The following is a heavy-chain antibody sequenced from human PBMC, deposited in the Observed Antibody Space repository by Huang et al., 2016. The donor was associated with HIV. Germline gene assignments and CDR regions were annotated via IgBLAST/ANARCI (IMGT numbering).Heavy chain of an antibody. Sequence: QVQLVESGGGVVQPGGSLRLSCAASGFTFSSYGMHWVRQAPGKGLEWLAVILYDGSNKYYADSVSGRFTISRDNSKNTLYLQMNSLRAEDTAVYYCAKGSMANAFDIWGQGTMVTVSS. CDR3: AKGSMANAFDI. CDR2: ILYDGSNK. V-gene: IGHV3-30*02. CDR1: GFTFSSYG. J-gene: IGHJ3*02. D-gene: IGHD3-10*01.